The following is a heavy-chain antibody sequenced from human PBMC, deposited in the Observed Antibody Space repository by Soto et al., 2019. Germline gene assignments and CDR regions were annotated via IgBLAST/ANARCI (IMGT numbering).Heavy chain of an antibody. CDR2: IDPSDSYT. J-gene: IGHJ5*01. Sequence: GESLKISCKGSGYSFTSYWISWVRQMPGKGLEWMGRIDPSDSYTNYSPSFQGHVTISADKSISTAYLQWSRLRSDDTAMYYCARVVPGAVPWFDSWGLGTPVTVSS. D-gene: IGHD3-10*02. CDR1: GYSFTSYW. V-gene: IGHV5-10-1*01. CDR3: ARVVPGAVPWFDS.